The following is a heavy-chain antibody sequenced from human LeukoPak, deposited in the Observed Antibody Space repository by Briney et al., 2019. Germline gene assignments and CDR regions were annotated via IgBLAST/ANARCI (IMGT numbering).Heavy chain of an antibody. V-gene: IGHV1-18*04. CDR1: GYTFTSYG. Sequence: ASVKVSCKASGYTFTSYGISWGRQAPGQGLEWMGWMSAYNGNTNYAQKLKGRVTMTTDTSTSTAYMEMRSLRADDTAVYYCARGSGWYGDYWGQGTLVTVSS. D-gene: IGHD6-19*01. J-gene: IGHJ4*02. CDR2: MSAYNGNT. CDR3: ARGSGWYGDY.